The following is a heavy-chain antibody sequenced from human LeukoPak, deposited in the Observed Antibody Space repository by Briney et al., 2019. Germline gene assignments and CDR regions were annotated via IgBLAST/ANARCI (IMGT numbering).Heavy chain of an antibody. CDR2: IYYTGSA. D-gene: IGHD3-16*01. CDR1: RGSTTISTFY. J-gene: IGHJ4*02. Sequence: PSETLSLTCTVSRGSTTISTFYWGWIRQPPGKGLEWIGSIYYTGSASYNPALRSRAFISVDTSTNPLSLRLNSVTAADTAVYYCARLSPVGVKLGLDDYWGPGILVSVSS. V-gene: IGHV4-39*01. CDR3: ARLSPVGVKLGLDDY.